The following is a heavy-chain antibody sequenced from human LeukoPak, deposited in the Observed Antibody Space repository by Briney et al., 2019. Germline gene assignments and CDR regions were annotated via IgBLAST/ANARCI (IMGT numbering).Heavy chain of an antibody. CDR1: GYSISTSYY. CDR2: IHHSGDT. D-gene: IGHD3-22*01. V-gene: IGHV4-38-2*01. CDR3: ARASNSGYYYFDY. J-gene: IGHJ4*02. Sequence: PSETLSLTCAVSGYSISTSYYWGWIRQPPGTGLEWIGTIHHSGDTYYNPSLKSRVTTSLDTSKNQFSLHLSSVTAADTALYYCARASNSGYYYFDYWGQGTLVTVSS.